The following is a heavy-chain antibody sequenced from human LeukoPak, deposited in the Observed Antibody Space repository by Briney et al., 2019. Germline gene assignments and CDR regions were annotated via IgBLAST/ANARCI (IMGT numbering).Heavy chain of an antibody. Sequence: GGSLRLSCAASGFTFSSYAMHWVRQAPGKGLEWVAVISHDGSNKYYADSVKGRFTISRDKSKNTLYLQMNSLRAEDMAVYYCARTYYYDSSGYYFVDDFDIWGQGTMVTVSS. J-gene: IGHJ3*02. V-gene: IGHV3-30*04. CDR2: ISHDGSNK. D-gene: IGHD3-22*01. CDR1: GFTFSSYA. CDR3: ARTYYYDSSGYYFVDDFDI.